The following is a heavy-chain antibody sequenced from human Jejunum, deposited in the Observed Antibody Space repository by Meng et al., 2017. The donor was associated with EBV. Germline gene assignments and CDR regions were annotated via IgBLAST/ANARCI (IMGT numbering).Heavy chain of an antibody. CDR1: GYTFTGYF. V-gene: IGHV1-2*06. J-gene: IGHJ4*02. CDR2: INPNSGGT. CDR3: ARDYSDSSRQGY. D-gene: IGHD3-22*01. Sequence: QGQLVQSGAEVKQPGASGRVSCKASGYTFTGYFIHWVRQAPGQGLEWMGRINPNSGGTSYTQKFQGRVTMTRDTSITTAYMELSRLGSDDTAVYYCARDYSDSSRQGYWGQGTLVTVSS.